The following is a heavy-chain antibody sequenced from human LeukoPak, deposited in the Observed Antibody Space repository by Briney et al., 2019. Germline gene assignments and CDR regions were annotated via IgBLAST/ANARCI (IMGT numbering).Heavy chain of an antibody. Sequence: GGSLRLSCAASGFTFSSYAMSWVRQAPGKGLEWVSAISGSGGNTYYADSVKGRFTISRDNSKNTLYLQMNGLRAEDTAVYYCAKDLRYYDSSGYYGLDYWGRGTLVTVSS. V-gene: IGHV3-23*01. J-gene: IGHJ4*02. CDR2: ISGSGGNT. D-gene: IGHD3-22*01. CDR3: AKDLRYYDSSGYYGLDY. CDR1: GFTFSSYA.